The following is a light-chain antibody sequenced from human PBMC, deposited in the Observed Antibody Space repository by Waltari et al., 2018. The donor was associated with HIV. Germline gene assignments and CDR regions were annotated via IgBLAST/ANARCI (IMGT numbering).Light chain of an antibody. J-gene: IGKJ2*03. V-gene: IGKV3D-20*01. CDR1: QSVSSSY. CDR3: QQYGSSLHS. CDR2: DAS. Sequence: EIVLTQSPATLSLSPGERATLSRGASQSVSSSYVAWYQQKPGLAPRLLIYDASRRATGIPDRFSGSGSGTDFTLTISRLEPEDFAVYYCQQYGSSLHSFGQGTKLEIK.